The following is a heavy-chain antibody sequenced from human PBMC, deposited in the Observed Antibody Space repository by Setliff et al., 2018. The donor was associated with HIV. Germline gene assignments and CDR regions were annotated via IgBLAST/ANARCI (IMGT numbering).Heavy chain of an antibody. V-gene: IGHV4-4*07. CDR2: ISAGGYT. CDR1: GGSISIYY. CDR3: ARWTVGELDHFDS. D-gene: IGHD4-17*01. J-gene: IGHJ4*02. Sequence: PSETLSLTCTVSGGSISIYYWSWIRQLPGEGLEWIGRISAGGYTYYNPSLQSRVTMSVDTSKNQFALKLSSVTAADTAMYYCARWTVGELDHFDSWGQGTPVTVSS.